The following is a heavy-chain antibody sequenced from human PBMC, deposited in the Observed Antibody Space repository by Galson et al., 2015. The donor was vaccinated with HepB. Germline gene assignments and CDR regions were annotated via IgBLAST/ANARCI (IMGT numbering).Heavy chain of an antibody. CDR2: MSGSGDRI. CDR3: AKADVVVPAVWYLDL. J-gene: IGHJ2*01. V-gene: IGHV3-23*01. CDR1: GLPFSIFA. D-gene: IGHD2-2*01. Sequence: SLRLYCAASGLPFSIFAMSWVRQAPGKGLEWVSGMSGSGDRIYYADSVKGRFTISRDNSKDTLYLQMNSLRAEDTAIYYCAKADVVVPAVWYLDLWGRGTLVTVSS.